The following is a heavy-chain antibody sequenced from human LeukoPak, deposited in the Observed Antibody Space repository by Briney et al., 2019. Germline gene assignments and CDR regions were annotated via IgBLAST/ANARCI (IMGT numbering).Heavy chain of an antibody. Sequence: SVKVSCKASGGTFSSYAISWVRQAPAQGLEWMGGIIPIFGTANYAQKFQGRVTITTDESTSTAYMELSSLRSEDTAVYYCARTDSGSYYSHFDYWGQGTLVTVSS. CDR3: ARTDSGSYYSHFDY. CDR2: IIPIFGTA. CDR1: GGTFSSYA. J-gene: IGHJ4*02. V-gene: IGHV1-69*05. D-gene: IGHD1-26*01.